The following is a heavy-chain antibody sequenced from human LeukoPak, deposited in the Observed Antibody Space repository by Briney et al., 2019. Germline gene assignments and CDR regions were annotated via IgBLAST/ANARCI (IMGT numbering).Heavy chain of an antibody. Sequence: SETLSLTCAVYGGSFSGYYWSWIRQPPGKGLEWIGEINHSGSTNYNPSLRSRVTISVDTSKNQFSLKLSSVTAADTAVYYCARGRGYNSFDYWGQGTLVTVSS. V-gene: IGHV4-34*01. CDR1: GGSFSGYY. CDR2: INHSGST. J-gene: IGHJ4*02. D-gene: IGHD5-24*01. CDR3: ARGRGYNSFDY.